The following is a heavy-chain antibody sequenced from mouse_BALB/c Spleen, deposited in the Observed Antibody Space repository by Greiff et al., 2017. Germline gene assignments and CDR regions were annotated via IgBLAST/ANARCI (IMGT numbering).Heavy chain of an antibody. CDR1: GFNIKDYY. J-gene: IGHJ3*01. Sequence: EVQLQQSGAELVRSGASVKLSCTASGFNIKDYYMHWVKQRPEQGLEWIGWIDPENGDTEYAPKFQGKATMTADTSSNTAYLQLSSLTSEDTAVYYCNAWGDGYPFAYWGQGTLVTVSA. V-gene: IGHV14-4*02. CDR3: NAWGDGYPFAY. CDR2: IDPENGDT. D-gene: IGHD2-3*01.